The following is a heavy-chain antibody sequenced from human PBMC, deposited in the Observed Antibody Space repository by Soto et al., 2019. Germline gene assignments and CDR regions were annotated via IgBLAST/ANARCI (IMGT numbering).Heavy chain of an antibody. V-gene: IGHV4-59*08. J-gene: IGHJ5*02. Sequence: SETLSLTCTVSGGSISGYYWSWIRQPPGKGLEWIGYIYYSGSTYYNPSLKSRVTISVDTSKNHFSLKLSSVTAADTAVYYCARGAPVRLDPWGQGTLVTVSS. D-gene: IGHD2-8*01. CDR2: IYYSGST. CDR3: ARGAPVRLDP. CDR1: GGSISGYY.